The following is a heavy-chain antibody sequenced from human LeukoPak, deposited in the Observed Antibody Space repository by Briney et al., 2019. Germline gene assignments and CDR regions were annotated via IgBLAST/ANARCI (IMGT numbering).Heavy chain of an antibody. CDR2: MHHSGTT. CDR3: ARGLKDDFWSGYFRFDY. CDR1: GDSINPYY. J-gene: IGHJ4*02. V-gene: IGHV4-59*01. Sequence: PSETLSLTCTVSGDSINPYYWTWIRQPPGKGLEWIGYMHHSGTTNHNPSLKRRVTISVDTSKNQFSLSLTSVTAADTAIYYCARGLKDDFWSGYFRFDYWGQGTLVTVSS. D-gene: IGHD3-3*01.